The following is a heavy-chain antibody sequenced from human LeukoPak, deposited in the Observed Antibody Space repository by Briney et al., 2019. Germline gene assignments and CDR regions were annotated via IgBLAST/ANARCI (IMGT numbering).Heavy chain of an antibody. D-gene: IGHD6-19*01. CDR2: IYYSGST. CDR3: ARGSGWYLRRGRHGFDP. V-gene: IGHV4-39*01. Sequence: KSSETLSLTCTVSGGSISSSSYYWGWIRQPPGKGLEWIGSIYYSGSTYYNPSLKSRVTISVDTSKNQFSLKLSSVTAADTAVYYCARGSGWYLRRGRHGFDPWGQGTLVTVSS. J-gene: IGHJ5*02. CDR1: GGSISSSSYY.